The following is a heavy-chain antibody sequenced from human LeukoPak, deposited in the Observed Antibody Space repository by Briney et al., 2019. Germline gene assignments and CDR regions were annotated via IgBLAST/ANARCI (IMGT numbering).Heavy chain of an antibody. Sequence: GGSLRLSCAASGFTFSNYNMNWVRQAPGKGLEWVSCISISSNYIYYPDSVKGRFTISRDNAKNSLYLQMNSLRAEDTAVYYCARDGGGGLDYWGQGALVTVSS. CDR2: ISISSNYI. V-gene: IGHV3-21*01. D-gene: IGHD2-15*01. CDR1: GFTFSNYN. CDR3: ARDGGGGLDY. J-gene: IGHJ4*02.